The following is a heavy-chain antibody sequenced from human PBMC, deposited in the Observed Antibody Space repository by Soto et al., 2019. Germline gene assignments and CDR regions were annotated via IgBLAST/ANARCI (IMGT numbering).Heavy chain of an antibody. Sequence: GGSLRLSCAASGFTFSSYSMNWVRQAPGKGLEWVSSISSSSSYIYYADSVKGRFTISRDNAKNSRYLQMNSLRAEDTAVYYGARDTPYCSGGSCYPPVPDYWGQGTLVTVSS. CDR3: ARDTPYCSGGSCYPPVPDY. CDR2: ISSSSSYI. J-gene: IGHJ4*02. CDR1: GFTFSSYS. D-gene: IGHD2-15*01. V-gene: IGHV3-21*01.